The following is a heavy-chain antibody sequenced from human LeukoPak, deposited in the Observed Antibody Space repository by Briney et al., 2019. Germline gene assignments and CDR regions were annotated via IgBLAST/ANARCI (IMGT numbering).Heavy chain of an antibody. Sequence: GGCLRLSCAASLFTLSSYSMNWVRQAPGRGVEWVSYISSSSSTICYADSVKGRFTISRDNAKNSLYLQMNSLRAEDTAVYYCAREVGYGDYGVDYWGQGTLVTVSS. D-gene: IGHD4-17*01. V-gene: IGHV3-48*04. J-gene: IGHJ4*02. CDR1: LFTLSSYS. CDR2: ISSSSSTI. CDR3: AREVGYGDYGVDY.